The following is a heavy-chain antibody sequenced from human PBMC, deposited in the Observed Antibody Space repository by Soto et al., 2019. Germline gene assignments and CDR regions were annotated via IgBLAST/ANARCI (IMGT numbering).Heavy chain of an antibody. V-gene: IGHV3-7*01. CDR2: IKQDGSEK. CDR3: ARDHYGALLYYYYYYMDV. CDR1: GFTFSSYW. J-gene: IGHJ6*03. D-gene: IGHD4-17*01. Sequence: PGGSLRLSCAASGFTFSSYWMSWVRQAPGKGLEWVANIKQDGSEKYYVDSVKGRFTISRDNAKNSLYLQMNSLRAEDTAVYYCARDHYGALLYYYYYYMDVWGKGTTVTVSS.